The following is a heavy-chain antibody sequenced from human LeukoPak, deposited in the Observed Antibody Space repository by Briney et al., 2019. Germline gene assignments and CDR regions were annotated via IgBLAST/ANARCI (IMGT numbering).Heavy chain of an antibody. Sequence: SETLSLTCTVSGGSISSYYWSWIRQPPGKGLEWIGYIYYSGSTNYNPSLKSRVTISVDTSKNQFSLKLSSVTAADTAVYYCARGYGSGSCGLLFDYWGQGTLVTVSS. D-gene: IGHD3-10*01. CDR1: GGSISSYY. V-gene: IGHV4-59*08. CDR2: IYYSGST. CDR3: ARGYGSGSCGLLFDY. J-gene: IGHJ4*02.